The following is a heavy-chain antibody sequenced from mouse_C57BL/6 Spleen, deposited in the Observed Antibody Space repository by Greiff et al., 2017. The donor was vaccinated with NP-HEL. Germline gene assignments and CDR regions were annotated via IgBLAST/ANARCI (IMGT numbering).Heavy chain of an antibody. CDR3: AREEIWEYDGDFDY. V-gene: IGHV1-81*01. J-gene: IGHJ2*01. Sequence: VQLQQSGAELARPGASVKLSCKASGYTFTSYGISWVKQRPGQGLEWIGEINPRSGNTYYNEKFKGKATLTADKSSSTAYMELRSLTSEDSAVYFCAREEIWEYDGDFDYWGQGTTLTVSS. D-gene: IGHD2-14*01. CDR2: INPRSGNT. CDR1: GYTFTSYG.